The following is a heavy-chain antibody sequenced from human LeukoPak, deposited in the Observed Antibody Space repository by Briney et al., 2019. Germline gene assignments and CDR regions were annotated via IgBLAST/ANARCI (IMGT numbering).Heavy chain of an antibody. CDR1: GFTFSSYG. Sequence: HPGGFLRLSCAASGFTFSSYGMHWVRQAPGKGLEWVAFIRYDGSNKYYADSVKGRFTISRDNSKNTLYLQMNSLRAEDTAVYYCAKPPSSSSPYYYYYYMDVWGKGTTVTVSS. CDR3: AKPPSSSSPYYYYYYMDV. V-gene: IGHV3-30*02. CDR2: IRYDGSNK. J-gene: IGHJ6*03. D-gene: IGHD6-6*01.